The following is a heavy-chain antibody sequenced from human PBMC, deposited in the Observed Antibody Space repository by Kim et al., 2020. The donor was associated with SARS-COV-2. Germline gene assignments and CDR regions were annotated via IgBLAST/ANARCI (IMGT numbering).Heavy chain of an antibody. D-gene: IGHD3-10*01. V-gene: IGHV3-21*06. CDR2: ISRSSLYT. J-gene: IGHJ6*02. CDR3: ARDRVYGAGFMDV. Sequence: GGSLRFSCAASGFNFSSYSLNWVRQAPGKGLEWISSISRSSLYTSYADSVRGRFTIFRDNGKNSLHLQMDSLRGEDTAVYYCARDRVYGAGFMDVWGQGTTVAVSS. CDR1: GFNFSSYS.